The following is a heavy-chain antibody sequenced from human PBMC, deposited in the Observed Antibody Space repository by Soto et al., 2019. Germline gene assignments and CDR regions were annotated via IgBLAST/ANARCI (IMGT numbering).Heavy chain of an antibody. CDR2: IVVGSGNT. D-gene: IGHD2-15*01. Sequence: QMQLVQSGPEVKKPGTSVKVFCKASGFTFTSSAMQWVRQARGQRLEWIGWIVVGSGNTIYAQKFQESVTITRDMSTSTAYMELSSLRSEDTAVYYCAAGGYCSGGSCYSTDAFDIWGQGTMVTVSS. J-gene: IGHJ3*02. CDR3: AAGGYCSGGSCYSTDAFDI. V-gene: IGHV1-58*02. CDR1: GFTFTSSA.